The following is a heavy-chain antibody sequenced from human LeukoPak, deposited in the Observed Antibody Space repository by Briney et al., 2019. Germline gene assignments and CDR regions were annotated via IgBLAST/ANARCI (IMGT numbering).Heavy chain of an antibody. V-gene: IGHV4-39*02. D-gene: IGHD3-10*01. CDR1: GVSISSTYYY. CDR3: ARGHYFASGNYYRGWFDP. Sequence: SETLSLTCTVSGVSISSTYYYWGWIRQPPGKGLEWIVTIYYSGSTYYNPSLKSRVIISVDTSKNHFSLKLSSVTAADTAVYYCARGHYFASGNYYRGWFDPWGQGSLVTVSS. J-gene: IGHJ5*02. CDR2: IYYSGST.